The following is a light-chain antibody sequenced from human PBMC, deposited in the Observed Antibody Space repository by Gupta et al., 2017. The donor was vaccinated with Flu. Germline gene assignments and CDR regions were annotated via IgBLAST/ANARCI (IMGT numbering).Light chain of an antibody. CDR2: NNN. Sequence: VTISCAGSNSNIGTNVVSWYQQLPGTAPKLLIYNNNLRPSGVPDRFSGSKSGTSASLAISGLQSEEEAEYYCAAWDDSLNGLWVFGGGTKLTVL. CDR3: AAWDDSLNGLWV. V-gene: IGLV1-44*01. J-gene: IGLJ3*02. CDR1: NSNIGTNV.